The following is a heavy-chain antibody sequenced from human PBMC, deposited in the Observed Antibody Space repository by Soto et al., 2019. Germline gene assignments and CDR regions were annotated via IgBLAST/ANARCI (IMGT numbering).Heavy chain of an antibody. D-gene: IGHD3-3*01. CDR3: ARDWERFLSPTYYYYYYGMDV. CDR2: ISAYNGNT. CDR1: GYTFTSYG. Sequence: ASVKVSCKASGYTFTSYGISWVRQAPGQGLEWMGWISAYNGNTNYAQKLQGRVTMTTDTSTSTAYMELRSLRSDDTAVYYCARDWERFLSPTYYYYYYGMDVWGQGTTVTVSS. V-gene: IGHV1-18*01. J-gene: IGHJ6*02.